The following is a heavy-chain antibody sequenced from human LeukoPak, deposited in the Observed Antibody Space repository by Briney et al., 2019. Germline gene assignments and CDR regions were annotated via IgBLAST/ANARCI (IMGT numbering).Heavy chain of an antibody. CDR1: GYTFTSYY. Sequence: ASVKVSCKASGYTFTSYYMHWVRQAPGQGLEWMGIINPSGGSTSYAQKFQGRVTMTRDTSISTAYMELSRLRSDDTAVYYCARVNTAMVIGYYYYYMDVWGKGTTVTISS. CDR3: ARVNTAMVIGYYYYYMDV. CDR2: INPSGGST. D-gene: IGHD5-18*01. V-gene: IGHV1-46*01. J-gene: IGHJ6*03.